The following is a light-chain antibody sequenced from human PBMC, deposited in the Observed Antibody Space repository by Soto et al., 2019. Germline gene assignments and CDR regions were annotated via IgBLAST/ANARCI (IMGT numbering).Light chain of an antibody. V-gene: IGKV3-20*01. Sequence: VLTQSPGTLSLSPGERVSLSCRASQKVTSDFLAWYQQRPGQAPRLLISSASSRATGIPDRFSGSGSGTDFTLTINGLESEDVAVYYCQQYGRLPGTFGQGTKVGIK. CDR1: QKVTSDF. J-gene: IGKJ1*01. CDR2: SAS. CDR3: QQYGRLPGT.